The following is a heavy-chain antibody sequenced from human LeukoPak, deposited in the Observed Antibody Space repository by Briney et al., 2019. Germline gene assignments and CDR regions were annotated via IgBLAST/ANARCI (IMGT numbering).Heavy chain of an antibody. V-gene: IGHV1-69*04. CDR2: IIPILGIA. CDR1: GGTFSSYA. CDR3: ARERRGYGDYGLTAPGAFDY. J-gene: IGHJ4*02. D-gene: IGHD4-17*01. Sequence: SVKVTCKASGGTFSSYAISWVRQPPAQGLEWMGRIIPILGIANYAQKFQGRVTITADKSTSTAYMELSSLRSEDTAVYYCARERRGYGDYGLTAPGAFDYWGQGTLVTVSS.